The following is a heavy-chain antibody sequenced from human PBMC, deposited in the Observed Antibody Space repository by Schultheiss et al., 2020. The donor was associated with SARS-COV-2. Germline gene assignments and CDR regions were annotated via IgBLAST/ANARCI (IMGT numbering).Heavy chain of an antibody. CDR3: ARTYYDYVWGSYRPPDY. Sequence: SGPTLVKPTQTLTLTCSFSGFSLSTTGTRVSWIRQPPGKALEWLARIDWDDDKYYSTSLKTRLTISKDTSKNQVVLTMTNMDPVDTATYYCARTYYDYVWGSYRPPDYWGQGTLVTVSS. J-gene: IGHJ4*02. CDR1: GFSLSTTGTR. CDR2: IDWDDDK. D-gene: IGHD3-16*02. V-gene: IGHV2-70*04.